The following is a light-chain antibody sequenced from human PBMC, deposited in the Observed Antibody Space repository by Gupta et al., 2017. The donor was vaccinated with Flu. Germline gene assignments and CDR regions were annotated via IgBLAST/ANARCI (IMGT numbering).Light chain of an antibody. V-gene: IGKV3-11*01. CDR1: QSVSNY. CDR2: DAS. CDR3: QQRSNWPLT. Sequence: PAPLSFSPGERATLSCRASQSVSNYLAWYQQKPGQAPRLLIYDASDRATGIPARFSGSGFGTDFTLTISSLAPEDFAVYYCQQRSNWPLTFGGGTKVEIK. J-gene: IGKJ4*01.